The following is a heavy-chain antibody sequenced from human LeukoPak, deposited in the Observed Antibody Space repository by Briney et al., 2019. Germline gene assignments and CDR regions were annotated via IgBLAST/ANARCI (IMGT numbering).Heavy chain of an antibody. D-gene: IGHD3-3*01. CDR1: GGTFSSYA. V-gene: IGHV1-69*04. CDR3: ARGLTMEIFGVVAHNWFDP. Sequence: VASVKVSCKASGGTFSSYAISWVRQAPGQGLEWMGRIIPILGIANYAQKLQGRVTMTTDTSTSTAYMELRSLRSDDTAVYYCARGLTMEIFGVVAHNWFDPWGQGTLVTVSS. CDR2: IIPILGIA. J-gene: IGHJ5*02.